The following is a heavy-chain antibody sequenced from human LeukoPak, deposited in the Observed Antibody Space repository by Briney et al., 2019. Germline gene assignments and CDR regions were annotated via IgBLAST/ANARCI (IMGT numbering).Heavy chain of an antibody. Sequence: GASLQISCGGSGSIFTTYWIGWVRQLPGKGLEWMGIIYHGDSDTRYSPSFQGQFTISADKSISTAYLQWSSLKASDTAMYYCARPIGLRFFDYWGQGTLVAVSS. D-gene: IGHD1-26*01. CDR1: GSIFTTYW. J-gene: IGHJ4*02. CDR2: IYHGDSDT. V-gene: IGHV5-51*01. CDR3: ARPIGLRFFDY.